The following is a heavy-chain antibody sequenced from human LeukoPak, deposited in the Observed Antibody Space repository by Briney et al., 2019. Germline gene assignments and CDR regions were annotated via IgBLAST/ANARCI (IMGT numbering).Heavy chain of an antibody. V-gene: IGHV4-38-2*01. CDR1: GYSISSGYY. CDR2: IYHSGST. J-gene: IGHJ3*02. Sequence: PSETLSLTCAVSGYSISSGYYWGWIRQPPGKGLEWIGSIYHSGSTYYNPSLMSRVTISVDTSKNQFSLKLSSVTAADTAVYYCARHAMVRGVMSAFDIWGQGTMVTVSS. CDR3: ARHAMVRGVMSAFDI. D-gene: IGHD3-10*01.